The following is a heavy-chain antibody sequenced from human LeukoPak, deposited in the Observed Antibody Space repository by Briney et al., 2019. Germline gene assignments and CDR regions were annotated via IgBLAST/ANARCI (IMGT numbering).Heavy chain of an antibody. CDR1: GITLNTYW. J-gene: IGHJ4*02. D-gene: IGHD2/OR15-2a*01. CDR2: INQDGREQ. CDR3: TTFYTRLTDY. Sequence: GGSLRLSCAASGITLNTYWISWVRQAPGKGVGWLGAINQDGREQYYAESVKGGFTIYRDNAKNSLVLQMHSLRAEDTAVYYCTTFYTRLTDYWGQGTLVTVSS. V-gene: IGHV3-7*05.